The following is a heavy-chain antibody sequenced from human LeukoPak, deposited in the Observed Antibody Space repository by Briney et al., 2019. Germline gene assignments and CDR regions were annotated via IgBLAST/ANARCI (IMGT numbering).Heavy chain of an antibody. CDR3: ATSYCSGGSCYPQYFQH. V-gene: IGHV3-66*02. J-gene: IGHJ1*01. D-gene: IGHD2-15*01. Sequence: GGSLRLSCAASGFTFSSNYMSWVRQAPGKGLEWVSLLYSGGSTYYADSAKGRFTISRDISRNTLYLQMNSLRAEDTAVYSCATSYCSGGSCYPQYFQHWGQGTLVTVSS. CDR1: GFTFSSNY. CDR2: LYSGGST.